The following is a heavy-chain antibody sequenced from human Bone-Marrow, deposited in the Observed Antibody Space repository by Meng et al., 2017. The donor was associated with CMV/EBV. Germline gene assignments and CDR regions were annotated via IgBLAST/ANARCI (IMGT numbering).Heavy chain of an antibody. CDR2: IIPILGIA. CDR1: GGTFSSYT. V-gene: IGHV1-69*02. CDR3: ARQRGYSYDGGNWFDP. D-gene: IGHD5-18*01. Sequence: SVKVSCKAYGGTFSSYTISWVRQAPGQGLEWMGRIIPILGIANYAQKFQGRVTITADKSTSTAYMELSSLRSEDTAVYYCARQRGYSYDGGNWFDPWGQGTLVTVSS. J-gene: IGHJ5*02.